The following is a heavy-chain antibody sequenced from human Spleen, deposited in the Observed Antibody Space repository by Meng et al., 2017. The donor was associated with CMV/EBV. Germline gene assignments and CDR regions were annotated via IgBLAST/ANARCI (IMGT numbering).Heavy chain of an antibody. CDR1: GFTFSNAW. Sequence: GESLKISCEVSGFTFSNAWMSWVRQAPGKGLEWVGRIRSKIDSGTTDYAAPVKGRFTISRDDSKNTLYVQMNGLKTEDTAVYYCTTENVIREFEVDAFDIWGQGTLVTVSS. J-gene: IGHJ3*02. V-gene: IGHV3-15*01. D-gene: IGHD3-10*01. CDR3: TTENVIREFEVDAFDI. CDR2: IRSKIDSGTT.